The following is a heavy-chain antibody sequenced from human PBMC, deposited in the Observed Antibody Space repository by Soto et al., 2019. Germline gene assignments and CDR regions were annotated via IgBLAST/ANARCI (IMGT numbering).Heavy chain of an antibody. J-gene: IGHJ6*02. CDR1: GFTFSSYS. CDR2: ISSSSSTI. CDR3: ARERTYYDFWSGYWNYYYYGMDV. D-gene: IGHD3-3*01. V-gene: IGHV3-48*02. Sequence: EVQLVESGGGLVQPGGSLRLSCAASGFTFSSYSMNWVRQAPGKGLEWVSYISSSSSTIYYADSVKGRFTISRDNAKNSLYLQMNSLRDEDTAVYYCARERTYYDFWSGYWNYYYYGMDVWGQGTTVTVSS.